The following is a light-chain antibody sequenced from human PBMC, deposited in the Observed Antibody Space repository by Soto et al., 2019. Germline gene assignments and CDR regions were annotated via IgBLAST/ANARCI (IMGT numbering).Light chain of an antibody. Sequence: QPVLTQPPSASGTPGQRVTISCSGSSSNVGSYTVYWYQQLPGTAPKVLIYSGNRRPSGVPARFSGSKSGTSASLAISGLQSEDEADYYCAAWDDSLNGVVVGGGTQLTVL. CDR1: SSNVGSYT. CDR3: AAWDDSLNGVV. V-gene: IGLV1-44*01. J-gene: IGLJ2*01. CDR2: SGN.